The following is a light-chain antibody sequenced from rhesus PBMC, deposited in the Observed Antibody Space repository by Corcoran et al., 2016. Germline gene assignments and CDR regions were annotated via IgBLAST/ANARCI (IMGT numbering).Light chain of an antibody. V-gene: IGKV1-43*01. CDR3: LHYNSNPYS. CDR1: QGISTY. Sequence: DIQMTQSPSSLSASVGDRVTITCRASQGISTYLNWYQQKLGKVPKRLIYAASSLESGVPSRFSGSGSVTDFTLTISSLQPEDFATYYCLHYNSNPYSFGQGTKVEIK. J-gene: IGKJ2*01. CDR2: AAS.